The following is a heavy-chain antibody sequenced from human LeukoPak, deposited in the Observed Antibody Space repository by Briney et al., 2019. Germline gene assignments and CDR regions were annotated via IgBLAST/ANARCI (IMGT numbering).Heavy chain of an antibody. J-gene: IGHJ4*02. V-gene: IGHV3-23*01. Sequence: GGSLRLSCAASGFTFAGYAMTWVRRAPGKGLEWVSAISGSGGSTYYADSVKGRFTISRDNSKNTLYLQMNSLRAEDTAVYYCAKGGDYDFSHWGQGTLVTVSS. CDR1: GFTFAGYA. D-gene: IGHD3-3*01. CDR3: AKGGDYDFSH. CDR2: ISGSGGST.